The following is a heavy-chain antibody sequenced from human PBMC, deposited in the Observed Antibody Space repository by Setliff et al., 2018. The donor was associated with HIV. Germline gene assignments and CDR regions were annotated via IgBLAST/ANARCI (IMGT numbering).Heavy chain of an antibody. V-gene: IGHV1-2*06. Sequence: ASVKVSCKASGYTFTGYFMHWVRQAPGQGHEWMGRINPNSGRTNYAQKCQGRVTMTRDTSISAAYMELSRLRSYDTAVYYCASKVHCANGVCLDAFDIWGRGRMVTVSS. CDR3: ASKVHCANGVCLDAFDI. D-gene: IGHD2-8*01. CDR1: GYTFTGYF. J-gene: IGHJ3*02. CDR2: INPNSGRT.